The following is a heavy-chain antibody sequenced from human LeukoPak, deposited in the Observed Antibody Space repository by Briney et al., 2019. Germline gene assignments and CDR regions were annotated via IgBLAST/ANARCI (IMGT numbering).Heavy chain of an antibody. V-gene: IGHV1-2*02. Sequence: GASVKVSCKASGYTFTNYFILWVRQAPGQGLEWMGWVNPNSGGTYYAQNFQGRVTMTRDTSISTAYIELSRLRSDDTAVYYCARGRRILVGDTNAGDYFDYWGQGTLVTVSS. CDR1: GYTFTNYF. J-gene: IGHJ4*02. CDR2: VNPNSGGT. D-gene: IGHD1-26*01. CDR3: ARGRRILVGDTNAGDYFDY.